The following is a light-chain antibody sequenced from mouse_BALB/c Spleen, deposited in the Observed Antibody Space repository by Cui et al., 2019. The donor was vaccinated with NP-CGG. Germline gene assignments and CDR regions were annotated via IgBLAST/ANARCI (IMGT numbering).Light chain of an antibody. Sequence: QAVVTQASAITIPPGETVTLTCRSSTGAVTTSNYANWVQEKPDHLFTGLIGGTNNRAPGIPARFSGSLIGDKAALTIIGAQTEDEAIYFCALWYSNHWVFGGGTKLTVL. CDR2: GTN. V-gene: IGLV1*01. CDR1: TGAVTTSNY. J-gene: IGLJ1*01. CDR3: ALWYSNHWV.